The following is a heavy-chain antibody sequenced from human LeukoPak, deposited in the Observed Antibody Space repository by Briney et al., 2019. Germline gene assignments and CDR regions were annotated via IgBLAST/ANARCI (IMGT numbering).Heavy chain of an antibody. J-gene: IGHJ4*02. CDR2: IGNYNGNT. CDR1: GYIFTTFG. CDR3: ARSGAAGTTHFDS. Sequence: ASVKVSCKASGYIFTTFGVSWVRQAPGQGLEWMGWIGNYNGNTNYAQKVQGRVTMTTDSSTSTAYMELRSLTSDDTAVYYCARSGAAGTTHFDSWGQGTLVTVSS. D-gene: IGHD4-17*01. V-gene: IGHV1-18*01.